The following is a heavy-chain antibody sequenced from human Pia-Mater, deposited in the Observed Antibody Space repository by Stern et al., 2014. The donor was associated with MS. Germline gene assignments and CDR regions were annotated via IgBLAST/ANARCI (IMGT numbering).Heavy chain of an antibody. Sequence: EVQLVESRGTLVQPGGSLRLSCAASGFTFSSYAMSWVRQAPGKGLEWVSVISGSDGSTFYADSVKGRFTISRDNSKNTLFLQMNSLRAEDTAVYYCAKVYGSGPFDYWGQGTLVTVSS. D-gene: IGHD6-19*01. CDR3: AKVYGSGPFDY. J-gene: IGHJ4*02. V-gene: IGHV3-23*04. CDR2: ISGSDGST. CDR1: GFTFSSYA.